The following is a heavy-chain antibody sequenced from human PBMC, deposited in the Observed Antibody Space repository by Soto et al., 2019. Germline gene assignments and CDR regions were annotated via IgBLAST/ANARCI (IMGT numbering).Heavy chain of an antibody. J-gene: IGHJ4*01. D-gene: IGHD3-22*01. CDR2: TYYRSKWYN. V-gene: IGHV6-1*01. Sequence: PSQTLSLTCAISGGSVSSNSAAWNWIRQSPSRGLEWLGRTYYRSKWYNDYAVSVKSRITINPDTSKNQFSLQLNSVTPEDTAVYYCAREGYYYDSIGYYPGRDRDDFEDWGQGTLVTV. CDR1: GGSVSSNSAA. CDR3: AREGYYYDSIGYYPGRDRDDFED.